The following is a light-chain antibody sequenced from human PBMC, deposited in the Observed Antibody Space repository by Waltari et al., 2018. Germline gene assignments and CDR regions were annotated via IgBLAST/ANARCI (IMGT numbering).Light chain of an antibody. V-gene: IGLV1-44*01. Sequence: QSVLTQPPSASGTPGQRVTISCSASSSNIGSNTVNWYLRLPGTAPKLLIYRNDQRPSGVPDRFSGSKSGTSASLAISGLQSEDEADYYCAAWDDSLNGPVFGGGTKLTVV. CDR2: RND. CDR1: SSNIGSNT. J-gene: IGLJ3*02. CDR3: AAWDDSLNGPV.